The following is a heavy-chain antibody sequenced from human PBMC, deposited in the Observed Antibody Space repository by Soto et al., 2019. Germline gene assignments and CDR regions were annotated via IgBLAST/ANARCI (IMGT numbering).Heavy chain of an antibody. CDR1: GGSISNYY. CDR3: AKDSGYNYGYFRWFDY. Sequence: SETLSLTCTVSGGSISNYYWSWIRQPPGRGLEWIGHIFYSGSTNYNPALKSRVTISVDTSKSQFSLKLSSVTAADTAVYYCAKDSGYNYGYFRWFDYWGQGTLVTVSS. V-gene: IGHV4-59*01. CDR2: IFYSGST. D-gene: IGHD5-18*01. J-gene: IGHJ5*01.